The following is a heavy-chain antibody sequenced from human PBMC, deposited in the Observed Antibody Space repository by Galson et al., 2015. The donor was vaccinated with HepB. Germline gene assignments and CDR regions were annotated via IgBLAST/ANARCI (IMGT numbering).Heavy chain of an antibody. CDR3: ARRGYGDYSTFDY. CDR2: IYSGGNT. V-gene: IGHV3-53*01. Sequence: SLRLSCAVSGFTVSNNYMSWVRQAPGKGLEWVSIIYSGGNTYHADSVKGRFTTSRDNSNNIVYLQMNRLRAEDTAVYYCARRGYGDYSTFDYWGQGTLVTVSS. J-gene: IGHJ4*02. D-gene: IGHD4-17*01. CDR1: GFTVSNNY.